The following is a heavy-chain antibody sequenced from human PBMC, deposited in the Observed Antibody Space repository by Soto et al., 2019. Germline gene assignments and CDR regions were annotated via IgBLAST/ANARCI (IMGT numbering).Heavy chain of an antibody. CDR3: AKDQCSSWYEIDY. V-gene: IGHV3-23*01. Sequence: EVQLLESGGGLVQPGGSLRLSCAASGFTFSNYAVNWVRQAPGKGLEWVSTISGSGGSTYYADSVKGRFTISRDNSKNPLHLQRNSRRAEEADVNYYAKDQCSSWYEIDYWGQGALVTVSS. J-gene: IGHJ4*02. CDR2: ISGSGGST. D-gene: IGHD6-13*01. CDR1: GFTFSNYA.